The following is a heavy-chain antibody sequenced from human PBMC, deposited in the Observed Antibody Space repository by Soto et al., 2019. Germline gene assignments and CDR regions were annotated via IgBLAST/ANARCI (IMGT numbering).Heavy chain of an antibody. CDR1: GFTFSSYG. D-gene: IGHD3-3*01. V-gene: IGHV3-30*18. CDR2: ISYDGSNK. J-gene: IGHJ5*02. CDR3: AKGGLRFLEWFAPDWFDP. Sequence: PGGSLRLSCAASGFTFSSYGMHWVRQAPGKGLEWVAVISYDGSNKYYADSVKGRFTISRDNSKNTLYLQMNSLRAEDTAVYYCAKGGLRFLEWFAPDWFDPWGQGTLVTVS.